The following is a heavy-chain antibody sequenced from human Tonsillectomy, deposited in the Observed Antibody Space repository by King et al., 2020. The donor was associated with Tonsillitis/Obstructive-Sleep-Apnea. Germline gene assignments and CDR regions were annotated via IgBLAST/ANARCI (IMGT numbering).Heavy chain of an antibody. CDR3: ARKIVVVVTASRTYAFDY. J-gene: IGHJ4*02. V-gene: IGHV4-39*01. CDR2: IYDSGST. CDR1: GGSISSSSYY. D-gene: IGHD2-21*02. Sequence: QLQESGPGLVKPSETLSLTCTVSGGSISSSSYYWGWIRQPPGKGLEWIGSIYDSGSTYYNPSLKSRFTISVDTSKNQFSLKLSSVTAADTAVYYCARKIVVVVTASRTYAFDYWGQGTLVTVSS.